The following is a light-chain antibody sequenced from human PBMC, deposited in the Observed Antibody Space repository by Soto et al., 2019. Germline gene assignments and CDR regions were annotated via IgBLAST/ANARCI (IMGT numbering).Light chain of an antibody. Sequence: QSVLTQPPSASGTPGQRVTISCSGSSSNIGSNTVNWYQQLPGTAPKLLIYGNINRPSGVPDRFSGSKSGTSASLVITGLQAEDEADYYCQAYDTSLSGGVVFGAGTQLTVL. V-gene: IGLV1-44*01. CDR3: QAYDTSLSGGVV. J-gene: IGLJ2*01. CDR2: GNI. CDR1: SSNIGSNT.